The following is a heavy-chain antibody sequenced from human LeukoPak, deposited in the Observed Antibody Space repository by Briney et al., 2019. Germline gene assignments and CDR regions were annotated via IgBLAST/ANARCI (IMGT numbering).Heavy chain of an antibody. D-gene: IGHD3-3*01. CDR3: ARHAIYGVYNYYYYYYMDV. CDR2: INTIGST. CDR1: GGSISSFY. V-gene: IGHV4-4*09. J-gene: IGHJ6*03. Sequence: SETLSLTCTVSGGSISSFYWSWIRQPPGKGLEWIGYINTIGSTNYNPSLKSRVTISVDTSKNQFSLKLTPVTAADTAVYYCARHAIYGVYNYYYYYYMDVWGRGTTVTVSS.